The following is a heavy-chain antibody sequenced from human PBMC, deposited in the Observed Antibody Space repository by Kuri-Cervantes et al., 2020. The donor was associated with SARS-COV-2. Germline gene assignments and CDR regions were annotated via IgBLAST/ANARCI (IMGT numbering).Heavy chain of an antibody. Sequence: LSLTCAASGFTFSSYGMHWVRQAPGKGLEWVAFIRYDGSNKYYADSVKGRFTISRDNSKNTLYLQMNSLRAEDTAVYYCAKDPAYLLRFLEWLPLTYYFDYWGQGTLVTVSS. CDR3: AKDPAYLLRFLEWLPLTYYFDY. V-gene: IGHV3-30*02. J-gene: IGHJ4*02. CDR1: GFTFSSYG. D-gene: IGHD3-3*01. CDR2: IRYDGSNK.